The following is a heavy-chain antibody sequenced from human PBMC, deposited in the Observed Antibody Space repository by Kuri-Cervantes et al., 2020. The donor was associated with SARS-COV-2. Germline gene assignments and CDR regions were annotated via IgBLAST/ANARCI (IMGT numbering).Heavy chain of an antibody. V-gene: IGHV3-11*04. CDR2: IGPSGTTK. D-gene: IGHD7-27*01. CDR1: GFIFSDYY. J-gene: IGHJ4*02. Sequence: GESLKISCTASGFIFSDYYMTWIRQAPGKGLEWVSNIGPSGTTKYYADSVKGRFTISRDSAKNSPYLQMSSLRAEDTAVYYCARDLRLGKSLDYWGQGTLVTVSS. CDR3: ARDLRLGKSLDY.